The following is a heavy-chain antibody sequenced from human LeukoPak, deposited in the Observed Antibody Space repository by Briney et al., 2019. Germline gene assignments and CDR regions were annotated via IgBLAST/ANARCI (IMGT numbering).Heavy chain of an antibody. CDR3: ARDCYYSSSSLGFDY. Sequence: GASVKVSCKASGYTFTIYYMHWVRQAPGQGLEWMGIINPSGGSTSYAQKFQGRVTMTRDMSTSTVYMELSSLSSEDTAVYYCARDCYYSSSSLGFDYWGQGNLVTVSS. CDR2: INPSGGST. CDR1: GYTFTIYY. D-gene: IGHD6-6*01. V-gene: IGHV1-46*01. J-gene: IGHJ4*02.